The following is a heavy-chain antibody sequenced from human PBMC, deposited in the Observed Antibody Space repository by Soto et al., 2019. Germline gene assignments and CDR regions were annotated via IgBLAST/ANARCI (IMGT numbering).Heavy chain of an antibody. Sequence: EVQLVESGGGLVQPGGSLRLSCAASGFTFSTYWMHWVRQAPGKGLVWVSRINSDGIITNYADSVRGRFTISRDNAKNTLYLQMNSLRAEDTAVYYCARDRSGGLYGNWFDPWGQGTLVTVSS. V-gene: IGHV3-74*01. CDR3: ARDRSGGLYGNWFDP. CDR2: INSDGIIT. J-gene: IGHJ5*02. CDR1: GFTFSTYW. D-gene: IGHD6-19*01.